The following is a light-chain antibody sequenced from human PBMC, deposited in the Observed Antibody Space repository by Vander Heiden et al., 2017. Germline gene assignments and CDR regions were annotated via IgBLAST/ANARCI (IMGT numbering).Light chain of an antibody. J-gene: IGKJ3*01. V-gene: IGKV1-39*01. CDR3: QQSYSLPFT. CDR2: GAS. CDR1: QSVSTS. Sequence: DIQMAQSPSSLSVSMGERVIITCRASQSVSTSINWYQRKPRTAPKLLIYGASNLQRGVPSRLSGSGSGTEFTLTIGGLQPEDFATYFCQQSYSLPFTFGPGTKLDI.